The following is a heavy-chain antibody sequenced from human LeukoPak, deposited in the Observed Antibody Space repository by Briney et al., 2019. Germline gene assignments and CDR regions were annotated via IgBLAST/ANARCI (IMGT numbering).Heavy chain of an antibody. CDR3: AKDRYSYAFEYSDS. V-gene: IGHV3-74*01. CDR1: GFTFSSYW. Sequence: GGSLRLSCAASGFTFSSYWMHWVRQAPGKGLVLVSRINSDGSSTDYADSVRGRFTISRDNSKNTLSLQVSSLRTEDTAVYYCAKDRYSYAFEYSDSWGQGTLVTVSS. CDR2: INSDGSST. D-gene: IGHD5-18*01. J-gene: IGHJ4*02.